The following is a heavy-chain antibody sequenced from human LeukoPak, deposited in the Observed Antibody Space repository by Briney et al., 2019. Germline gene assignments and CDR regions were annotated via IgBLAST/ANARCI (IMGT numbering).Heavy chain of an antibody. Sequence: GGTLRLSCAGSGLTFSSYAMSWVRQAAGKGLGGVWVVCDSDGRTYYADSVKGRFTISRDNTKNTLYLEMNSLRAEDMAVYYCAKDASLAFWGQGTLVIVSS. J-gene: IGHJ4*02. CDR3: AKDASLAF. CDR1: GLTFSSYA. CDR2: VCDSDGRT. V-gene: IGHV3-23*01.